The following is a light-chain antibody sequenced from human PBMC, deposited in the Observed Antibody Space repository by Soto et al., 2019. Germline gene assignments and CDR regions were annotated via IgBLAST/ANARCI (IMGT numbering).Light chain of an antibody. CDR3: QQYESWPPLFT. CDR1: QTVRNNY. Sequence: EIGLSQSPGTLSLSPGERATLFCRASQTVRNNYLAWYQQRPGQAPRLLIYAASSRATGIPDRFSGSGSGTDFTLTISRLEPEDFAVYYCQQYESWPPLFTFGQGTKVDI. J-gene: IGKJ2*01. V-gene: IGKV3-20*01. CDR2: AAS.